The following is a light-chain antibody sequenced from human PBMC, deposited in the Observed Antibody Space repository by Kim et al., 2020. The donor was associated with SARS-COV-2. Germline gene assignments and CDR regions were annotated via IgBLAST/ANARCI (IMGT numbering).Light chain of an antibody. V-gene: IGLV1-51*01. Sequence: GQKVTISCSGSSSNIGDNCVSWYQQFPGTAPKLLIYDNNKRPSGIPDRFSASKSGTSATLGITGLQTGDEADYYCGTWDSGLSAGVFGGGTQLTVL. J-gene: IGLJ2*01. CDR2: DNN. CDR3: GTWDSGLSAGV. CDR1: SSNIGDNC.